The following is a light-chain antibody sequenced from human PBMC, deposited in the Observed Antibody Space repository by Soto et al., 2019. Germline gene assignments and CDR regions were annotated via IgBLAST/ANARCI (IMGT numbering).Light chain of an antibody. J-gene: IGKJ4*01. CDR3: QQYNVYST. Sequence: DIRVTQSPPTLSASVGDRVTITCRASQTITTWMAWYQQKPGKAPKLLVYDASTLQSGVATRFSGSGSETEFTLTISSLQPDDFATYYCQQYNVYSTFGGGTKVDIK. V-gene: IGKV1-5*01. CDR2: DAS. CDR1: QTITTW.